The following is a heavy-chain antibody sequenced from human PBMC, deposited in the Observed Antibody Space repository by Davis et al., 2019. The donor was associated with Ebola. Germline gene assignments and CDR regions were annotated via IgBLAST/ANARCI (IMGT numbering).Heavy chain of an antibody. J-gene: IGHJ6*01. CDR1: GYCFTSYW. CDR2: IYPGDSDT. D-gene: IGHD6-19*01. Sequence: GEFLKISCKGSGYCFTSYWIGRVRQMPGKGLEWMGIIYPGDSDTRYSPSFQGQVTISADKSISTAYLQWSSLKDSDTAMYYCARMVAGTYYYYGMDVWGQGTTVTVSS. CDR3: ARMVAGTYYYYGMDV. V-gene: IGHV5-51*01.